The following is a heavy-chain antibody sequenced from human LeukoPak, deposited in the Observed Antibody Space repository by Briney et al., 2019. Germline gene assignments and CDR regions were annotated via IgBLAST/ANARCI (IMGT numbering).Heavy chain of an antibody. CDR3: ARSGVGATLDY. J-gene: IGHJ4*02. D-gene: IGHD1-26*01. CDR2: INPSSGST. V-gene: IGHV1-46*01. Sequence: ASVKVSCKASGYTFTSYYMHWVRQAPGQGLERMGIINPSSGSTSYAQKFQGRVTMTRDTSTSTVYMELSSLRSEDTAVYYCARSGVGATLDYWGQGTLVTVSS. CDR1: GYTFTSYY.